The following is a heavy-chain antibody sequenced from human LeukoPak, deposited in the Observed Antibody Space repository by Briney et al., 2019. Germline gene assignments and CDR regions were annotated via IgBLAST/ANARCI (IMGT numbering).Heavy chain of an antibody. CDR1: GYTFTSYY. Sequence: ASVKVSCKASGYTFTSYYMHWVRQAPGHGLEWMGIINPSGGSTSYAQKFQGRVTMTRDTSTSTVYMELSSLRSEDTAVYYCARDHRIDSSILGHEYYFDYWGQGTLVTVSS. V-gene: IGHV1-46*01. CDR2: INPSGGST. J-gene: IGHJ4*02. CDR3: ARDHRIDSSILGHEYYFDY. D-gene: IGHD6-13*01.